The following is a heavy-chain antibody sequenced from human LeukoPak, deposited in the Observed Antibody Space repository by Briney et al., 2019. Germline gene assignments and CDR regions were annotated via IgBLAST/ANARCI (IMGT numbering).Heavy chain of an antibody. CDR1: GGSISSYY. D-gene: IGHD5-18*01. V-gene: IGHV4-4*09. CDR2: IYTSGGT. J-gene: IGHJ4*02. Sequence: PSETLSLTCTVSGGSISSYYWSWIRQPPGKGLEWIGYIYTSGGTNYNPSLKSRVTISVDTSKNQFSLKLSSVTAADTAVYYCARHHSYGPFYYWGQGTLVTVSS. CDR3: ARHHSYGPFYY.